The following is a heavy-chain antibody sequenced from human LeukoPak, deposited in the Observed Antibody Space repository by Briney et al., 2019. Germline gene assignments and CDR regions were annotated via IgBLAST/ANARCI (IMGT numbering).Heavy chain of an antibody. J-gene: IGHJ4*02. V-gene: IGHV4-59*01. CDR2: IYYSGST. D-gene: IGHD4-23*01. Sequence: SETLSLTRTLSGRSQCRYHWRCLRQPPGKGLEWIGYIYYSGSTNYNPSLKSRVTISVDTSKNQFSLNLSSVTAADTAVSYCTRGTYYGGNSNFDYWGQGTLVTVSS. CDR3: TRGTYYGGNSNFDY. CDR1: GRSQCRYH.